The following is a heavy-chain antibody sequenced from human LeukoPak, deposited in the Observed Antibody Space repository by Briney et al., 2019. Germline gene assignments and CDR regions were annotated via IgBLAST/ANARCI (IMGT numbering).Heavy chain of an antibody. J-gene: IGHJ3*02. CDR1: GFTFSTYA. CDR2: ISGRGVST. CDR3: AKDRRDAYTGDAFDI. V-gene: IGHV3-23*01. Sequence: PGGSLRLSCAASGFTFSTYAMRWVRQAPGKGLEWVSGISGRGVSTYYADAVKGRLTIYRDNSKNMMYLQMNSLRAEDTAVYYCAKDRRDAYTGDAFDIWGQGTMVTVSS. D-gene: IGHD5-24*01.